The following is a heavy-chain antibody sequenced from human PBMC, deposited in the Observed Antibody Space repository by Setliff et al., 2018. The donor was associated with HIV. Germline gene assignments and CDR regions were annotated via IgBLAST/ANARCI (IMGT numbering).Heavy chain of an antibody. CDR3: ASSAGAVPTTAPYGDYYYYFHMDV. CDR1: GGIFSRFA. D-gene: IGHD1-1*01. Sequence: GASVKVSCKASGGIFSRFAFSWVRQAPGQGLEWMGGIIPIFGTPNYAQKFQGRVTITTDESTNTVYMELYSLTSEDTAIYYCASSAGAVPTTAPYGDYYYYFHMDVWGKGTTVTVSS. CDR2: IIPIFGTP. J-gene: IGHJ6*03. V-gene: IGHV1-69*05.